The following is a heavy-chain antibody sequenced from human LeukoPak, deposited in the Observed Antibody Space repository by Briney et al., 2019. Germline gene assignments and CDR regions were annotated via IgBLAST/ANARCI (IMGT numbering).Heavy chain of an antibody. Sequence: PGGSLRLSCAASGFTFSSYAMSWVRQAPGKGLEWVSAISGSGGSTYYADSVKGRFTISRDNSKNTLYLQMTSLRAEDTAVYYCAKADMVRIIKGNANDYWGQGTLVTVSS. CDR3: AKADMVRIIKGNANDY. D-gene: IGHD3-10*01. V-gene: IGHV3-23*01. CDR1: GFTFSSYA. CDR2: ISGSGGST. J-gene: IGHJ4*02.